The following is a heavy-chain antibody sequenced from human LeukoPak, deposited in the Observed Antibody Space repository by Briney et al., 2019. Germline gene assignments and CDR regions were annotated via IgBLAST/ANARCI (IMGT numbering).Heavy chain of an antibody. J-gene: IGHJ4*02. CDR3: AKDGIAAWTFDY. Sequence: GGSLRLSCAACGLTFSSYGMHWVRQAPGKGLEWVAFIRYDGSNKYYADSVKGRFTISRDNSKNTLYLQMNSLRAEDTAVYYCAKDGIAAWTFDYWGQGTLVTVSS. CDR2: IRYDGSNK. V-gene: IGHV3-30*02. CDR1: GLTFSSYG. D-gene: IGHD6-13*01.